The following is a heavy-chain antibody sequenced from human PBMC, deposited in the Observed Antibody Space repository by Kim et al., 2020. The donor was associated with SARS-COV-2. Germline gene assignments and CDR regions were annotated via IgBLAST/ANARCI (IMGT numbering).Heavy chain of an antibody. J-gene: IGHJ4*02. Sequence: SVKVSCKASGGTFSSYAISWVRQAPGQGLEWMGGIIPIFGTANYAQKFQGRVTITTDESTSTAYMELSSLRSEDTAVYYCARTGTFGDYGDYVEDWGQGTLVTVSS. CDR3: ARTGTFGDYGDYVED. V-gene: IGHV1-69*05. CDR2: IIPIFGTA. D-gene: IGHD4-17*01. CDR1: GGTFSSYA.